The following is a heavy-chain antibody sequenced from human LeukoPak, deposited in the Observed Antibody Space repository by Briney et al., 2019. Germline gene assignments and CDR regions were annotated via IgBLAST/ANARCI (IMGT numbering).Heavy chain of an antibody. V-gene: IGHV4-59*12. CDR1: DGSISSYY. Sequence: SETLSLTCTVSDGSISSYYWSWIRQPPGKGLEWIGYIYYSGSTNYNPSLKSRVTISVDTSKNQFSLKLSSVTAADTAVYCCAREGFASGSGSPNYFDYWGQGTLVTVSS. D-gene: IGHD3-10*01. CDR2: IYYSGST. J-gene: IGHJ4*02. CDR3: AREGFASGSGSPNYFDY.